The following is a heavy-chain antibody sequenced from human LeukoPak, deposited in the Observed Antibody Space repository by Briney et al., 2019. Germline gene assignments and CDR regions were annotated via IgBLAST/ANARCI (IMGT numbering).Heavy chain of an antibody. V-gene: IGHV3-23*01. CDR3: ARGYDILWANYFDY. J-gene: IGHJ4*02. Sequence: GGSLRLSCAASGFTFSSFAMNWVRQAPGKGLEWVSTMSGDATSTYYADSVKGRFTISRDNSKNTLYLQMNSLRAEDTALYYCARGYDILWANYFDYRGQGTLVTVSS. CDR1: GFTFSSFA. CDR2: MSGDATST. D-gene: IGHD3-9*01.